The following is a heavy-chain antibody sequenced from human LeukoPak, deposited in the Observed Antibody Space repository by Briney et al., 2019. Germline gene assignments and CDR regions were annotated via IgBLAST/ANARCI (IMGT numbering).Heavy chain of an antibody. CDR3: ARRAGAYSHPYDY. V-gene: IGHV3-53*01. CDR2: IYSDNT. D-gene: IGHD4/OR15-4a*01. J-gene: IGHJ4*02. CDR1: GFTVSSNS. Sequence: PGGSLRLSCAASGFTVSSNSMSWVPQAPGKGLEWVSFIYSDNTHYSDSVKGRFTISRDNSKNTLYLQMNSLRAEDTAVYYCARRAGAYSHPYDYWGQGTLVTVSS.